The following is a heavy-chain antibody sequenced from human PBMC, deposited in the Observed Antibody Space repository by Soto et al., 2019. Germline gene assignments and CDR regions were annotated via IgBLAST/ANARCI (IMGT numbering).Heavy chain of an antibody. J-gene: IGHJ6*02. V-gene: IGHV2-5*01. D-gene: IGHD2-2*01. CDR2: VYWNTEK. CDR3: AHRSVHYGMDV. Sequence: QITLKESGPPLVKPTQTLALTCTFSGFSLSTGGVGVGWFRQPPGKALEWLADVYWNTEKNYSPSLPGRLTITRDNSKNQVVLTMTDMDPVDTDTYYCAHRSVHYGMDVWCQGTTVTVSS. CDR1: GFSLSTGGVG.